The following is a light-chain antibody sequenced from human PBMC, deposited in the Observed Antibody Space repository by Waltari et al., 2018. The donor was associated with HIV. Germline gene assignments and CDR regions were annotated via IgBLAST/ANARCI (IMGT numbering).Light chain of an antibody. CDR2: ADS. V-gene: IGLV3-21*02. J-gene: IGLJ3*02. CDR3: QVWDSRSDHPV. Sequence: SYVLTQPPSVSVAPGQTARITCGGNNIGSNTAHWYQQSPGQAPGLVVHADSDRPPGIPERFSGSNSGNTATLTISRVEAGDEADYYCQVWDSRSDHPVLGGGTRLTVL. CDR1: NIGSNT.